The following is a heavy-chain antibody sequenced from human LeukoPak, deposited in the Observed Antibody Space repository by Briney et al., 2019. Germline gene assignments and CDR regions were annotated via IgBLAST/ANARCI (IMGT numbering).Heavy chain of an antibody. D-gene: IGHD3-10*01. J-gene: IGHJ4*02. CDR2: IRSRIYGGAP. Sequence: PGGSLRLSCLTSGFTFRDYGLGWVRQAPGMGLEWVSFIRSRIYGGAPEYAASVRGRFSVSRDDSESIACLQMNNLKSEDTAVYYCARGQTVSGAKYYFDFWSPGTLVTVSS. CDR3: ARGQTVSGAKYYFDF. CDR1: GFTFRDYG. V-gene: IGHV3-49*04.